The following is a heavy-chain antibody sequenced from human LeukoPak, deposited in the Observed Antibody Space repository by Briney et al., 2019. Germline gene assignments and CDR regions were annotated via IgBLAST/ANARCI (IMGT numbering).Heavy chain of an antibody. CDR1: GYTFTNYD. D-gene: IGHD3-10*01. CDR2: MNPDSGDT. CDR3: ARAPLVRGILQYYFYMDV. Sequence: ASVKVSCKASGYTFTNYDINWVRQATGQGLEWMGWMNPDSGDTGYAQKFQGRVTITRNISISTAYMELSSLRSEDTAVYYCARAPLVRGILQYYFYMDVWGKGTTVTVSS. V-gene: IGHV1-8*03. J-gene: IGHJ6*03.